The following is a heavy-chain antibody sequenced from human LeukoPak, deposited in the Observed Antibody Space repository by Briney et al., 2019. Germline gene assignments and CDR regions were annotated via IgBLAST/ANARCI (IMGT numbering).Heavy chain of an antibody. CDR1: GGSFSGHY. CDR2: STHSGST. D-gene: IGHD2-2*01. Sequence: SETLSLTCAVYGGSFSGHYWTWIRQPPGKGLEWIGESTHSGSTNYNPSPMSRVTISVDTSKNQFSLKLTSVTAADTAVYHCARGRTGAAALDFWGPGTLVTVSS. V-gene: IGHV4-34*01. J-gene: IGHJ4*02. CDR3: ARGRTGAAALDF.